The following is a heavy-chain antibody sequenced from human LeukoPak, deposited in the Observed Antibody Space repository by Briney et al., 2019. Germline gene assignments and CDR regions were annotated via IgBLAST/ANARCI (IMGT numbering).Heavy chain of an antibody. Sequence: GGSLRLSCAASGLTFSSYAMSWVRQAPGKGLEWVSAISGSGGSTYYADSVKGRFTISRDNSKNTLYLQMNSLRAEDTAVYYCAKGRQWLVQPLVDYWGQGTLVTVSS. J-gene: IGHJ4*02. CDR3: AKGRQWLVQPLVDY. V-gene: IGHV3-23*01. CDR1: GLTFSSYA. CDR2: ISGSGGST. D-gene: IGHD6-19*01.